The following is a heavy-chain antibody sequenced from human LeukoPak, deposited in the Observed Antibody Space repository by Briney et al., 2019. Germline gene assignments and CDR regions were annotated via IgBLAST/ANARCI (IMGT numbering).Heavy chain of an antibody. V-gene: IGHV3-48*03. CDR1: GFTFSTYE. J-gene: IGHJ6*03. D-gene: IGHD1-26*01. CDR2: ISRSGSTI. CDR3: ARGKTATVGSTNYYYYMDV. Sequence: GGSLRLSCAASGFTFSTYEMNWVRQVPGKGLESVAYISRSGSTIHYADSVKGRFAITRDNAKNSLYLQMAGLTAEDTAVYYCARGKTATVGSTNYYYYMDVWGKGTTVIVS.